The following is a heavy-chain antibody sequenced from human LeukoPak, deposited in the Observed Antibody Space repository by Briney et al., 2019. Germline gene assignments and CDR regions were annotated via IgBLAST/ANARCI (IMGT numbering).Heavy chain of an antibody. CDR2: LSWNSGSI. J-gene: IGHJ4*02. Sequence: GGSLRLSCAVSGFTFDDHAMHWVRQAPGKGLEWVSGLSWNSGSIDYADSVKGRFTISRDNAKNSLYLQMNSLRAEDTALYYCAKGPGMATVKRYLDYWGQGTLVTVSS. D-gene: IGHD5-24*01. CDR1: GFTFDDHA. V-gene: IGHV3-9*01. CDR3: AKGPGMATVKRYLDY.